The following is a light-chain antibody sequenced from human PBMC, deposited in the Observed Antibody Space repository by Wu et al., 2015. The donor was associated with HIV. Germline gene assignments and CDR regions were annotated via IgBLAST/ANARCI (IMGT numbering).Light chain of an antibody. J-gene: IGKJ1*01. CDR1: QSVSSGY. Sequence: EIVLTQSPGTLSLSPGERVTLSCRASQSVSSGYLAWYQQKPGQAPRLLIYGASSRATGIPDRFSGSGSGTDFTLTISRLEPEDCAVYYCQHYGSSHGGLTFGQGTKVEIK. CDR2: GAS. CDR3: QHYGSSHGGLT. V-gene: IGKV3-20*01.